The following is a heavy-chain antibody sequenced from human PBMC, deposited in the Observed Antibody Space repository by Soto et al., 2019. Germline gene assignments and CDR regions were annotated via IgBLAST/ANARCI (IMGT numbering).Heavy chain of an antibody. CDR1: GGTFSTYS. J-gene: IGHJ4*02. Sequence: QVQLVQSGAEVKKPGSSVKVSCKTSGGTFSTYSIVWVRQAPGEGLEWMGGIIPIFGTANYAQKFQDRDTITADKSTNTAFMALSSLKSEDTAMYYCASSSGNNYGVGTNYYFDYWGQGTLVTVSS. CDR3: ASSSGNNYGVGTNYYFDY. D-gene: IGHD1-26*01. V-gene: IGHV1-69*06. CDR2: IIPIFGTA.